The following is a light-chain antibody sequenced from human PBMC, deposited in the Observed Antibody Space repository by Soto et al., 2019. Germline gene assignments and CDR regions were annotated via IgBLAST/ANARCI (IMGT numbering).Light chain of an antibody. CDR1: QSINTW. V-gene: IGKV1-5*03. J-gene: IGKJ2*01. Sequence: DIQMTQSPSTLSASVGDRVTITCRASQSINTWLAWYQQKPGKAPKVLIYKASTLETGVPSRFSGSGSGTEVTLTINSPQPDDFATYYCQQYNTYSTCGQGTKLEIK. CDR2: KAS. CDR3: QQYNTYST.